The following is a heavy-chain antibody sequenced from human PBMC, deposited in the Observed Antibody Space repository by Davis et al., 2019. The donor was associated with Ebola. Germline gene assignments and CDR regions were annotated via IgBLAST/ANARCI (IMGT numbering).Heavy chain of an antibody. D-gene: IGHD1-1*01. Sequence: ASVKVSCKASGYTFTKYGITWVRQAPGQGLEWMGWINPHNGNTNYAQNVQGRVTMTTDTSTSTAYMEVGSLRSDDTAVYYCARAQFPTTSDHWGQGTLVTVSS. J-gene: IGHJ4*02. CDR1: GYTFTKYG. CDR3: ARAQFPTTSDH. CDR2: INPHNGNT. V-gene: IGHV1-18*04.